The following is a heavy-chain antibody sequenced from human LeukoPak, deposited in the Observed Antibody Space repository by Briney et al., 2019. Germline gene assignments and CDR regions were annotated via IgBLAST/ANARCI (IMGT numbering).Heavy chain of an antibody. D-gene: IGHD3-10*01. V-gene: IGHV1-8*01. CDR3: ARQGQGDNMVRGVIITYYFDY. Sequence: GASVKVSCKASGYTFTSYDINWVRQATGQGPEWMGWMIPNSGNTGYAQKFQGRVTMTRNTSISTAYMELSSLRSEDTAVYYCARQGQGDNMVRGVIITYYFDYWGQGTLVTVSS. CDR2: MIPNSGNT. CDR1: GYTFTSYD. J-gene: IGHJ4*02.